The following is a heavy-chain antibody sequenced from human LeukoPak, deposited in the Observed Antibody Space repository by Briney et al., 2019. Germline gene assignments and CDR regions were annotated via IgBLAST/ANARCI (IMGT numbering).Heavy chain of an antibody. J-gene: IGHJ4*02. CDR2: IYPGDSDT. Sequence: GESLQISCQGSGYSFTSYWIGWVRQMPGKGLEWMGIIYPGDSDTRYSPSFQGQVTISADRSISTAYLQWSSLKASDTAMYYCARRGYSLHFDYWGQGTLVTVSS. CDR3: ARRGYSLHFDY. CDR1: GYSFTSYW. V-gene: IGHV5-51*01. D-gene: IGHD5-12*01.